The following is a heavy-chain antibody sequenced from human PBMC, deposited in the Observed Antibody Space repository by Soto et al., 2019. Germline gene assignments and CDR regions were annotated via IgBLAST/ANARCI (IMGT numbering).Heavy chain of an antibody. CDR1: GGTFSSYA. CDR2: IIPIFGTA. CDR3: ARSRIGSSSSNYRRNYYYGMDV. J-gene: IGHJ6*02. D-gene: IGHD6-6*01. V-gene: IGHV1-69*13. Sequence: GASVKVSCKASGGTFSSYAISWVRQAPGQGLEWMGGIIPIFGTANYAQKFQGRVTITADESTSTAYMELSSLRSEDTAVYYCARSRIGSSSSNYRRNYYYGMDVWGQGTTVALSS.